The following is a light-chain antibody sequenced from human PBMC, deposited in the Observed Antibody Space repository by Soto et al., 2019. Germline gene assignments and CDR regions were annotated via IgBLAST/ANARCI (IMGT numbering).Light chain of an antibody. J-gene: IGKJ3*01. CDR1: QDIGTF. CDR3: QQSYSTPQIT. Sequence: DFQMTQSPSSLSASVGDTVTITCRASQDIGTFLNWYQQKPGKAPKLLIYAAYDLVRGVSSRFXGSGSGTDFTLTISSLQPEDFATYYCQQSYSTPQITFGPGTKVDMK. V-gene: IGKV1-39*01. CDR2: AAY.